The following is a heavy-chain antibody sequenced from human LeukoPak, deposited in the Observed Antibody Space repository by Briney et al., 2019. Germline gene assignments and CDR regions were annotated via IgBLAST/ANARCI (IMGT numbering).Heavy chain of an antibody. D-gene: IGHD3-9*01. CDR1: GCRFTSYW. V-gene: IGHV5-51*01. J-gene: IGHJ3*02. CDR2: IYPGDSDT. CDR3: ATVGIVYYDILTGYFIVQESHAFDI. Sequence: GAALKISCKGSGCRFTSYWIGWVRQMPGKGLEWMGIIYPGDSDTRYSPSFQGQVTISADKSISTAYLQWSSLKSSDTAMYYCATVGIVYYDILTGYFIVQESHAFDIWGQGTMVTVSS.